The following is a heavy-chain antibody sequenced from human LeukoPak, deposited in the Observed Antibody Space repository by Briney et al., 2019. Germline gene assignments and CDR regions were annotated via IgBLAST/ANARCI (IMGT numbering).Heavy chain of an antibody. D-gene: IGHD1-14*01. V-gene: IGHV1-18*01. J-gene: IGHJ6*02. CDR3: ARKTGIPPFYYYYHRMDG. CDR2: ISAYNGNT. CDR1: GYTFTSYG. Sequence: GASVKVSCKASGYTFTSYGISWVRQAPGQGLEWMGWISAYNGNTNYAQKLQGRVTMTTDTSTSTAYMELRSLRSDDTAVYYCARKTGIPPFYYYYHRMDGWGQGTTVTVSS.